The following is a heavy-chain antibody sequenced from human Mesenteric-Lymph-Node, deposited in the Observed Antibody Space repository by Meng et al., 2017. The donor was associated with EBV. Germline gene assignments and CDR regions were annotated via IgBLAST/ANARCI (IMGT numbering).Heavy chain of an antibody. CDR1: GGDISSSSW. CDR3: ARLPPTTGYGTARSY. D-gene: IGHD6-13*01. CDR2: IYHSSGTT. J-gene: IGHJ4*02. Sequence: VQLQESGPGLVKPSGTLSLTCSVSGGDISSSSWWSWVRQAPGKGLEWLGEIYHSSGTTNYNPSLKSRVTISLDKSKNQFSLNLSSVTAADTAVYYCARLPPTTGYGTARSYWGQGTLVTVSS. V-gene: IGHV4-4*02.